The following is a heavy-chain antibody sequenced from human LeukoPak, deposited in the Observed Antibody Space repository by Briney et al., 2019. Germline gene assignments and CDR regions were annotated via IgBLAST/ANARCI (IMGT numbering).Heavy chain of an antibody. Sequence: GESLKISCKGSGYSFTSYWIGWVRQMPGKGLEWMGIIYPGDSDTRYSPSFQGQVTISADKSISTAYLQWSSLKASDTAMYYCARASYYDFWSGYQAFADFDYWGQGTLVTVSS. D-gene: IGHD3-3*01. CDR3: ARASYYDFWSGYQAFADFDY. CDR2: IYPGDSDT. J-gene: IGHJ4*02. V-gene: IGHV5-51*01. CDR1: GYSFTSYW.